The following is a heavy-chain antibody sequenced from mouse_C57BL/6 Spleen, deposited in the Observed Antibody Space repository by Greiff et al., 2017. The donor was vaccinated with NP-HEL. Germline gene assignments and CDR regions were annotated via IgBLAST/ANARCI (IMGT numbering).Heavy chain of an antibody. CDR3: ARDYSSRYYAMDY. D-gene: IGHD1-1*01. Sequence: QVQLQQPGAELVMPGASVKLSCKASGYTFTSYWMHWVKQRPGQGLEWIGEIDPSDSYTNYNQKFKGKSTLTVDKSSSTAYMQLSSLTSEDSAVYYCARDYSSRYYAMDYWGQGTSVTVSS. CDR1: GYTFTSYW. CDR2: IDPSDSYT. V-gene: IGHV1-69*01. J-gene: IGHJ4*01.